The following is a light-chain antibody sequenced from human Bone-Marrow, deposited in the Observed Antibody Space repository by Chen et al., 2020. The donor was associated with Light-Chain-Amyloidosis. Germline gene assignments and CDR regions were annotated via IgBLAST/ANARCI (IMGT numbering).Light chain of an antibody. CDR1: NIGSTR. Sequence: SYVLTPPSSLSVAPCQKATIACGGNNIGSTRVHWYQQTPGQAPLLVVYDDSDRPSGIPERLSGSNSGNTATLTISRVEAGDEADYYCQVWDRSSDRPVFGGGTKLTVL. CDR3: QVWDRSSDRPV. J-gene: IGLJ3*02. V-gene: IGLV3-21*02. CDR2: DDS.